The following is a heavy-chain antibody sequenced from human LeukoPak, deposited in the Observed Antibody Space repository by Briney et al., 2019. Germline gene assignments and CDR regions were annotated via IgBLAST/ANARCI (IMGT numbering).Heavy chain of an antibody. D-gene: IGHD7-27*01. CDR2: ISGSGAST. J-gene: IGHJ4*02. Sequence: GGSLRLSCAASGFTFSSYAMTWVRQAPGKGLEWVSAISGSGASTYYADSVKGRFTISRDNSKNTLHLQMSSLRAEDTAVYYCAKGIVNWGKSYFDYWGQGTLSPSPQ. CDR1: GFTFSSYA. CDR3: AKGIVNWGKSYFDY. V-gene: IGHV3-23*01.